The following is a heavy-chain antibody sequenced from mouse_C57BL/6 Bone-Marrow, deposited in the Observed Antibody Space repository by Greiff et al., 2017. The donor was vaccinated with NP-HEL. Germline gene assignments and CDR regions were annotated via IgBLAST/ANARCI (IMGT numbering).Heavy chain of an antibody. D-gene: IGHD3-2*02. Sequence: EVHLVESGGGLVQPGGSLSLSCAASGFTFTDYYMSWVRQPPGKALEWLGFIRNNANGYTTEYSASVKGRFTISRDNSQSILYLQMNGLRAEDSATYYCARGDSSGPFAYWGQGTLVTVSA. CDR1: GFTFTDYY. CDR3: ARGDSSGPFAY. J-gene: IGHJ3*01. CDR2: IRNNANGYTT. V-gene: IGHV7-3*01.